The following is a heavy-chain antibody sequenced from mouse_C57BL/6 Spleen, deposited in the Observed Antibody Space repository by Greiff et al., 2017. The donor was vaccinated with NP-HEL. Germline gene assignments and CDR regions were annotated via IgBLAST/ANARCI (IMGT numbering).Heavy chain of an antibody. V-gene: IGHV1-64*01. J-gene: IGHJ4*01. D-gene: IGHD1-1*01. Sequence: VQLQQPGAELVKPGASVKLSCKASGYTFTSYWMHWVKQRPGQGLEWIGMIHPNSGSTNYNEKFKSKATLTVDKSSSTAYMQLSSLTSEDSAVYYCARRTTVVAYYAMDYWGQGTSVTVSS. CDR3: ARRTTVVAYYAMDY. CDR2: IHPNSGST. CDR1: GYTFTSYW.